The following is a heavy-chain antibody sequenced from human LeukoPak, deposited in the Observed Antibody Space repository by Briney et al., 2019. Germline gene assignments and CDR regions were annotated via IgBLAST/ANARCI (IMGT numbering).Heavy chain of an antibody. CDR3: ARDVPGGYGDPDRGDY. CDR1: GFTFSSYG. Sequence: PGRSLRLSCAASGFTFSSYGMHWVRQAPGKGLEWVAVIWNDGSNKYYADSVKGRFTISRDNSKNTLYLQMNSLRAEDTAVYYCARDVPGGYGDPDRGDYWGQGTLVTVSS. D-gene: IGHD4-17*01. J-gene: IGHJ4*02. V-gene: IGHV3-33*01. CDR2: IWNDGSNK.